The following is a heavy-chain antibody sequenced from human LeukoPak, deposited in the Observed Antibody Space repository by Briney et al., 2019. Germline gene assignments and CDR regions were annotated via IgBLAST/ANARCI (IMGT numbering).Heavy chain of an antibody. CDR1: GFTFSSYG. D-gene: IGHD3-22*01. V-gene: IGHV3-30*02. J-gene: IGHJ6*03. CDR2: IRYDGSNK. Sequence: GGSLRLSCAASGFTFSSYGMHWVRQAPGKGLGWVAFIRYDGSNKYYADSVKGRFTISRDNSKNTLYLQMNSLRAEDTAVYYCAKDLIGYDSSGYYRYYYMDVWGKGTTVTISS. CDR3: AKDLIGYDSSGYYRYYYMDV.